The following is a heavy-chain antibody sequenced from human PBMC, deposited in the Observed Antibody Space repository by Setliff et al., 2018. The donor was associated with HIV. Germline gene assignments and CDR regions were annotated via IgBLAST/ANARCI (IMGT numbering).Heavy chain of an antibody. Sequence: PSETLSLTCTVSGGSISSSSYYWGWIRQPPGKGLEWIGSIYYSGSTYYNPSLKSRVTISVDTSKNQFSLKLSSVTAADTAIYYCATDTAMLQEGTEFWGQGTLVTVSS. V-gene: IGHV4-39*01. CDR3: ATDTAMLQEGTEF. J-gene: IGHJ4*02. D-gene: IGHD5-18*01. CDR2: IYYSGST. CDR1: GGSISSSSYY.